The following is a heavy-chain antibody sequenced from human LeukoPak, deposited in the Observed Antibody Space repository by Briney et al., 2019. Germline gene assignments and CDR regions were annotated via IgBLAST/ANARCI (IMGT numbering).Heavy chain of an antibody. V-gene: IGHV4-34*01. CDR3: AREGGYSYGRVVFDY. CDR1: GGSFSGYY. J-gene: IGHJ4*02. D-gene: IGHD5-18*01. Sequence: PSETLSLTCAVYGGSFSGYYWSWIRQPPGKGLEWTGEINHSGSTNYNPSLKSRVTISVDTSKNQFSLKLSSVTAADTAVYYCAREGGYSYGRVVFDYWGQGTLVTVSS. CDR2: INHSGST.